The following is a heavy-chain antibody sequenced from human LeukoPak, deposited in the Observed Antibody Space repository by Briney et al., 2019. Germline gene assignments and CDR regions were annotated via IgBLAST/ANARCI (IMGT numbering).Heavy chain of an antibody. J-gene: IGHJ4*02. CDR3: ARSPKSITMVRGVTWENY. CDR1: GGSISSSSYY. V-gene: IGHV4-39*01. D-gene: IGHD3-10*01. CDR2: IYYSGST. Sequence: SETLSLTCTVSGGSISSSSYYWGWIRQPPGKGLEWIGSIYYSGSTYYNPSLKSRVTISVDTPKNQFSLKLSSVTAADTAVYYCARSPKSITMVRGVTWENYWGQGTLVTVSS.